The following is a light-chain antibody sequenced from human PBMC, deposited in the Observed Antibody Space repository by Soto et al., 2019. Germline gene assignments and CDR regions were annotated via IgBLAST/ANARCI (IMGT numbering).Light chain of an antibody. Sequence: DIPMTQSPSTLSASVGDRVTITCRASQTISSWLAWYQQKPGKAPKLLIYRASCLESGVPSRFSGSGSGAEFTLTISSLQPDDFATYYCQHYDSYSGTFGPGTEVDIK. CDR2: RAS. CDR1: QTISSW. V-gene: IGKV1-5*03. CDR3: QHYDSYSGT. J-gene: IGKJ3*01.